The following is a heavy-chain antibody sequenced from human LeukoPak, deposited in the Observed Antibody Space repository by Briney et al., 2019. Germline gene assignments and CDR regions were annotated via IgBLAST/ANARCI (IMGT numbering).Heavy chain of an antibody. J-gene: IGHJ6*04. CDR3: ARSLRITIFRGMDV. D-gene: IGHD3-3*01. V-gene: IGHV1-2*02. CDR2: INPNSGGT. Sequence: GASVKVSCKASGYTFTGYYIHWVRQAPGQGLEWMGCINPNSGGTNYAQKFQGRVTMTRDTSISTAYMELSRLRSDDTAVYYCARSLRITIFRGMDVWGKGTTVTVSS. CDR1: GYTFTGYY.